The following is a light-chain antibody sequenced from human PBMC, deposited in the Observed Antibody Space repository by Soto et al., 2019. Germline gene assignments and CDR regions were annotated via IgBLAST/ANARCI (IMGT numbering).Light chain of an antibody. Sequence: DIPLPQSPSTLSASVGDRVTITCRASQSISSWLAWYQQKPGKAPKLLIYDASSLESGVPSRFSGSGSGTEFTLTISSLQPDDFATYYCQQYNSYPITFGQGTRLEIK. V-gene: IGKV1-5*01. CDR2: DAS. J-gene: IGKJ5*01. CDR3: QQYNSYPIT. CDR1: QSISSW.